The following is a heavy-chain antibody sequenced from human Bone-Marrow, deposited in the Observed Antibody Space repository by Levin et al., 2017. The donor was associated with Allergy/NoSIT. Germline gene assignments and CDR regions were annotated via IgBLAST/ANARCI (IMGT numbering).Heavy chain of an antibody. V-gene: IGHV3-30*04. D-gene: IGHD3-22*01. Sequence: GGSLRLSCAASGFTFRSYTIHWVRQAPGKGLEWVALISYDGRNKYYADSVKGRFIISRDNSKNTLYLEMNSLRVEDTAVYYCARVFWEGSSSYDFDNDAFDIWGQGTMVTVSS. J-gene: IGHJ3*02. CDR2: ISYDGRNK. CDR1: GFTFRSYT. CDR3: ARVFWEGSSSYDFDNDAFDI.